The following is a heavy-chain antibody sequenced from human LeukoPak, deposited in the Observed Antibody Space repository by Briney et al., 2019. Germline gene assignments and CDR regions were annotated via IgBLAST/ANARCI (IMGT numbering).Heavy chain of an antibody. CDR3: ARQNLNSSLYSFDY. CDR2: INHGGST. J-gene: IGHJ4*02. V-gene: IGHV4-34*01. D-gene: IGHD3-16*02. Sequence: PSETLSLTCAVYGGSFSGYCWTWIRQPPGKGLEWIGEINHGGSTNYNPSLKSRVAISVDTSKNQFSLKVTSVTAADTAVYYCARQNLNSSLYSFDYWGQGTLVTVPS. CDR1: GGSFSGYC.